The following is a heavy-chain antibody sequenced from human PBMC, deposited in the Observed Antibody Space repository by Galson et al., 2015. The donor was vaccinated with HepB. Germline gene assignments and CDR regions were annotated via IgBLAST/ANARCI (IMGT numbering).Heavy chain of an antibody. CDR2: IIPIFGTA. V-gene: IGHV1-69*13. Sequence: SVKVSCKASGGTFSSYAISWVRQAPGQGLEWMGGIIPIFGTANYAQKFQGRVTITADESTSTAYMELSSLRSEDTAVYYCARDTRWYYYDSSGYHHAGYYFDYWGQGTLVTVSS. D-gene: IGHD3-22*01. CDR1: GGTFSSYA. CDR3: ARDTRWYYYDSSGYHHAGYYFDY. J-gene: IGHJ4*02.